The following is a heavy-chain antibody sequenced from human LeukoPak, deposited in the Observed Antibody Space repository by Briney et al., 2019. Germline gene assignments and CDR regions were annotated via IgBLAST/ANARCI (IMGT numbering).Heavy chain of an antibody. CDR1: GHTLSELA. J-gene: IGHJ4*02. CDR3: ATFASSYYFY. CDR2: FDPEDGET. V-gene: IGHV1-24*01. Sequence: ASVKVSCMASGHTLSELAIHWVRQAPGKGLEWMGGFDPEDGETIYAQKFQGRVTMIEDTSTDIAYMELTSLRSEDTAVYFCATFASSYYFYWGQGTLVTVSS. D-gene: IGHD3-10*01.